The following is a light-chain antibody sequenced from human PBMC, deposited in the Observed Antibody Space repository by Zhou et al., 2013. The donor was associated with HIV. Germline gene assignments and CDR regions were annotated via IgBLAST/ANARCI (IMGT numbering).Light chain of an antibody. CDR1: QGISNS. V-gene: IGKV1-NL1*01. CDR3: QQYYSTLLT. Sequence: DIQMTQSPSSLSASVGDRVTITCRASQGISNSLAWYQQKPGKAPKLLLYAASRLESGVPSRFSGRASGTDYTLTISRLQPEDFATYYCQQYYSTLLTFGGGTKVEIK. J-gene: IGKJ4*01. CDR2: AAS.